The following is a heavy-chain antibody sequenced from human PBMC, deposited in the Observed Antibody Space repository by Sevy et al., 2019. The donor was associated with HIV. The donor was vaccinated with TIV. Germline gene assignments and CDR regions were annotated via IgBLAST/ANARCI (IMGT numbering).Heavy chain of an antibody. CDR3: ASGTTVTTYGAFDI. Sequence: GGSLRLSCAASGFTFSNYWMHWVRQAPGKGLVWVSRINSDGSGTTYADSVKGRFTISRDNAKNTLYLQMNRLRAEDTAVYYCASGTTVTTYGAFDILGQGTMVTVSS. CDR2: INSDGSGT. CDR1: GFTFSNYW. D-gene: IGHD4-17*01. J-gene: IGHJ3*02. V-gene: IGHV3-74*01.